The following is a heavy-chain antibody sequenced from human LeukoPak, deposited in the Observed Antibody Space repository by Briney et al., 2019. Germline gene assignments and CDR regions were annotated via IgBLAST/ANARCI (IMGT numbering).Heavy chain of an antibody. V-gene: IGHV4-59*08. CDR1: GASISSYY. CDR2: MYYSGTT. CDR3: ARGRTQPYDFWSGPFDY. D-gene: IGHD3-3*01. J-gene: IGHJ4*02. Sequence: SETLSLTCTVPGASISSYYLSWIRQPPGKELEWIGYMYYSGTTDYNPSLKSRVTISVATSKNQFSLKLSSVTAADTAVYYCARGRTQPYDFWSGPFDYWGQGTLVTVSS.